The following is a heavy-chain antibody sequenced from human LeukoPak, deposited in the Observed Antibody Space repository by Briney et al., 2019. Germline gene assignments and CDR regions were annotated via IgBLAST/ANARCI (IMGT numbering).Heavy chain of an antibody. D-gene: IGHD3-3*01. V-gene: IGHV3-21*01. CDR2: ISSSSSYI. CDR3: ARAEDDFWSGYYSVDY. CDR1: GCTFSSYS. J-gene: IGHJ4*02. Sequence: GGSLRLSCAASGCTFSSYSMNWVRQAPGKGLEWVSSISSSSSYIYYADSVKRRFTISRYNAKYSLYLRMNSLRAKDTAVYYCARAEDDFWSGYYSVDYWGQGTLVTVSS.